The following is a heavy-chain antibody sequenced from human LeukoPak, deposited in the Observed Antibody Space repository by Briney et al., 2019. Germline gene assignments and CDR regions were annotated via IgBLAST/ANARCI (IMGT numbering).Heavy chain of an antibody. D-gene: IGHD3-22*01. V-gene: IGHV1-46*01. CDR3: AKDVNYYDSYGAFDI. CDR1: GYTFTSYG. Sequence: VASVKVSCKASGYTFTSYGISWVRQAPGQGLEWMGIINPSGGSTSYAQKFQGRVTMTRDMSTSTVYMELSSLRSEDTAVYYCAKDVNYYDSYGAFDIWGQGTMVTVSS. J-gene: IGHJ3*02. CDR2: INPSGGST.